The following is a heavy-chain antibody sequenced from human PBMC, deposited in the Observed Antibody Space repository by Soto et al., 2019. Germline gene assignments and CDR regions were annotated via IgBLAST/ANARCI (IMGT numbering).Heavy chain of an antibody. J-gene: IGHJ4*02. D-gene: IGHD4-17*01. Sequence: VQLVESGGGLVKPGGSLTLSCAASGFIFSDYYMSWIRQAPGKGLEWLSNISGSSGSKKYADAGKGRFTISRDNAKKELYLEMHRLRAEDTAVYYCARYAAEVTTFFDHWGQETLVTVSS. CDR1: GFIFSDYY. CDR3: ARYAAEVTTFFDH. V-gene: IGHV3-11*06. CDR2: ISGSSGSK.